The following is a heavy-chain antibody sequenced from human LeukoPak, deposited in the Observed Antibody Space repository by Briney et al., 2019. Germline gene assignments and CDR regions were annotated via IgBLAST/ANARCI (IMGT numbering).Heavy chain of an antibody. J-gene: IGHJ5*02. CDR1: GGSFSGYY. V-gene: IGHV4-34*01. CDR3: ARGLRPAAIRSNWFDP. D-gene: IGHD2-2*02. Sequence: PSETLSLTCAVYGGSFSGYYWSWIRQPPGNGLEWIGEINHSGSTNYNPSLKSRVTISVDTSKNQFSLKLSSVTAADTAVYYCARGLRPAAIRSNWFDPWGQGTLVTVSS. CDR2: INHSGST.